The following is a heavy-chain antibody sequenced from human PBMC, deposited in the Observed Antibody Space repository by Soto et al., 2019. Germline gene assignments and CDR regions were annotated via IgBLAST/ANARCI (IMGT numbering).Heavy chain of an antibody. CDR1: GGSISSSSYY. CDR3: ARHSIGVLGYYGGKRGVDY. D-gene: IGHD4-17*01. CDR2: IYYSGST. J-gene: IGHJ4*02. Sequence: SETLSLTCTVSGGSISSSSYYWGWIRQPPGKGLEWIGSIYYSGSTYYNPSLKSRVTISVDTSKNQFSLKLSSVTAADTAVYYCARHSIGVLGYYGGKRGVDYWGQGTLVTVS. V-gene: IGHV4-39*01.